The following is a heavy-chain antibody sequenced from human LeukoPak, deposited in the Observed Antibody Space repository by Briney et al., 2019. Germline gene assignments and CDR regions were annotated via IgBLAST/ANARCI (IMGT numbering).Heavy chain of an antibody. CDR1: GYTVTDHA. V-gene: IGHV1-2*02. CDR3: VRNGLNNHGRSSGSFDV. D-gene: IGHD1-14*01. Sequence: GASVKVSCKASGYTVTDHALHWVRQAPGQGLEWLGWIKFENGETSYGWKFRGRVTMTSDTSVTTVYMELNSLTSDDTAIYYCVRNGLNNHGRSSGSFDVWALGTMVTVSS. J-gene: IGHJ3*01. CDR2: IKFENGET.